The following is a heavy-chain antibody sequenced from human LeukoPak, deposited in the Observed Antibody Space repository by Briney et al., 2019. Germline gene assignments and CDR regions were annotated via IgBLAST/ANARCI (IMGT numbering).Heavy chain of an antibody. CDR3: ASLRTTAILPVDYYYMDV. D-gene: IGHD2-2*02. CDR1: SGSISTSNYY. CDR2: IYTSGST. V-gene: IGHV4-39*07. J-gene: IGHJ6*03. Sequence: TASETLSLTCTVSSGSISTSNYYWGWVRQPPGKALEWIGRIYTSGSTNYNPSLKSRVTISVDTSNNQFSLKLSSVTAADTAVYFCASLRTTAILPVDYYYMDVWGKGTTVTISS.